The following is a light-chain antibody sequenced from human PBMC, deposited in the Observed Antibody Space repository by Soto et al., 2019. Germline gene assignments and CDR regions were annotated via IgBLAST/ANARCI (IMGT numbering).Light chain of an antibody. CDR1: QSVSSN. J-gene: IGKJ2*01. CDR3: QQYNNWYT. Sequence: EIVMTQSPATLSVSPGERATLSCRASQSVSSNLAWYQQKPGQAPRLLIYDASTRATGIPARFSGSGSGTDFTLTNSSLQSEDFAVYYCQQYNNWYTFGQRTKLEIK. V-gene: IGKV3-15*01. CDR2: DAS.